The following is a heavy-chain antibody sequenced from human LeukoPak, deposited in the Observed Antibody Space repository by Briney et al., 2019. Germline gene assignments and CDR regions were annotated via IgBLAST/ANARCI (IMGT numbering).Heavy chain of an antibody. Sequence: GGSLRLSCAASGFTFSSYGMHWVRQAPGKGLEWVAVISYDGSNKYYADPVKGRFTISRDNSKNTLYLQMNSLRAEDTAVYYCAKDWGIMSSSWSFDYWGQGTLVTVSS. D-gene: IGHD6-13*01. V-gene: IGHV3-30*18. J-gene: IGHJ4*02. CDR2: ISYDGSNK. CDR1: GFTFSSYG. CDR3: AKDWGIMSSSWSFDY.